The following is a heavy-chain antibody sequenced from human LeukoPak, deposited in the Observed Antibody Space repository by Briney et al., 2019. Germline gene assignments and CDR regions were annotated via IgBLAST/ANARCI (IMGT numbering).Heavy chain of an antibody. CDR3: ARRRQWLVTTNDAFDI. D-gene: IGHD6-19*01. V-gene: IGHV4-59*08. Sequence: SETLSLTCTVSGGSISSYYWSWIRQPPVKGLEWIGYIYYSGSTNYNPSLKSRVTISVDTSKNQFSLKLSSVTAADTAVYYCARRRQWLVTTNDAFDIWGQGTMVTVSS. CDR2: IYYSGST. CDR1: GGSISSYY. J-gene: IGHJ3*02.